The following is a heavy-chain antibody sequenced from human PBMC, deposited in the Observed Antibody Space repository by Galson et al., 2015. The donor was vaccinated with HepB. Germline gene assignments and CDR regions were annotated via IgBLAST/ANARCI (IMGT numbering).Heavy chain of an antibody. Sequence: QSGAEVKKPGDSLQISCKGSGYKFTTYWIGWVRQMPGKGLEWMGIIYPGDSDTRYSPSFQGQVTMSADKSISTAYLQWSSLKASDTAMYYCARPVYSSGWYLDYWGQGTLVTVSS. J-gene: IGHJ4*02. D-gene: IGHD6-19*01. V-gene: IGHV5-51*01. CDR3: ARPVYSSGWYLDY. CDR1: GYKFTTYW. CDR2: IYPGDSDT.